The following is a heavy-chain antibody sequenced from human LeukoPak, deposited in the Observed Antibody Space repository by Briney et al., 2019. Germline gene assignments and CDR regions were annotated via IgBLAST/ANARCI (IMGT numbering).Heavy chain of an antibody. J-gene: IGHJ5*02. CDR1: GGTFSSYA. CDR3: ARAVAAHNWFDP. V-gene: IGHV1-69*05. D-gene: IGHD6-19*01. CDR2: IIPIFGTA. Sequence: SVRVSCKASGGTFSSYAISWVRRAPGQGLEWMGGIIPIFGTANYAQKFQGRVTITTDESTSTAYMELSSLRSEDTAVYYCARAVAAHNWFDPWGQGTLVTVSS.